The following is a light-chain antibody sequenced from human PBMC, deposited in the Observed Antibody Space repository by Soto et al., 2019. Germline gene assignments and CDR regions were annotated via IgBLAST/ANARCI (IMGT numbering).Light chain of an antibody. CDR1: QNVGTW. J-gene: IGKJ1*01. CDR3: QEYNIDWT. CDR2: KAS. Sequence: IQVSQSPSTLSAYIGDRVTITCRASQNVGTWLAWYQQKPGKAPKVLIYKASSLESGVPSRFSGSGSGTEFTLTIRSLQPDDFATYYCQEYNIDWTFSQG. V-gene: IGKV1-5*03.